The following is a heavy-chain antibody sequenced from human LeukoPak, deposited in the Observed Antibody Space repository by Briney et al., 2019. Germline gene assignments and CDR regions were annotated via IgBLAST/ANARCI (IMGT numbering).Heavy chain of an antibody. CDR1: GYTFTSYG. V-gene: IGHV1-18*01. CDR3: ARDRPIVAGDAYYYYYGMDV. J-gene: IGHJ6*02. CDR2: ISAYNGNT. Sequence: ASVKVSCKASGYTFTSYGISWVRQAPGQGLEGMGWISAYNGNTNYAQKLQGRVTMTTDTSTSTAYMELRSLRSDDTAVYYCARDRPIVAGDAYYYYYGMDVWGQGTTVTVSS. D-gene: IGHD4-17*01.